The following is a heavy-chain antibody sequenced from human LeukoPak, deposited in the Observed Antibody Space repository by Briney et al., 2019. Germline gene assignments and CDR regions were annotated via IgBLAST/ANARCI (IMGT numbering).Heavy chain of an antibody. D-gene: IGHD1-26*01. J-gene: IGHJ4*02. CDR1: GFIFDDYT. Sequence: GGSLRLSCAASGFIFDDYTMHWVRQAPGKGLECVSLINWDGGSTYYADSVRGRFTISRDNSKNSLYLQMNSLRTEDTALYYCAKGQWELLQLDYWGQGTLVTVSS. CDR2: INWDGGST. CDR3: AKGQWELLQLDY. V-gene: IGHV3-43*01.